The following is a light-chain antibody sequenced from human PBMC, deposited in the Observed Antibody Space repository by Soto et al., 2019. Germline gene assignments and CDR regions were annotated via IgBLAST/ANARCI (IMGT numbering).Light chain of an antibody. CDR3: QQANTFPYI. Sequence: DIQMTQSPSPVSASVGDKVTITCRASQAISNWLAWYQQKPGKAPKLLIYAASRLQSGVPSRFSGSGSGTDFSLTISSLQPEDFASYYCQQANTFPYIFGPGTKVEIK. CDR2: AAS. CDR1: QAISNW. V-gene: IGKV1-12*01. J-gene: IGKJ3*01.